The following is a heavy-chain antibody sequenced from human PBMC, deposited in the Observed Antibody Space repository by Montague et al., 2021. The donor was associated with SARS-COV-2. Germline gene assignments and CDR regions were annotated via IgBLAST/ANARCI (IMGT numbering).Heavy chain of an antibody. J-gene: IGHJ4*02. CDR3: AKREQWLVYFGY. CDR2: ISGSGGST. V-gene: IGHV3-23*01. D-gene: IGHD6-19*01. CDR1: GFTFSSYA. Sequence: PRLSCAASGFTFSSYAVSWVRQAPGKGLEWVSAISGSGGSTYYADSVKGRFTISRDNSKNTLYLQMNSLRAEDTAVYYCAKREQWLVYFGYWGQGTLVTVSS.